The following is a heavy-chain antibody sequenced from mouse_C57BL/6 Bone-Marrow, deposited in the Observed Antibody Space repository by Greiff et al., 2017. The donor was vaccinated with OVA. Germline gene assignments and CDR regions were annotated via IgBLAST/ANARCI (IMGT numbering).Heavy chain of an antibody. J-gene: IGHJ1*03. CDR3: ARDPTTTVPRYWYFDV. Sequence: EVHLVESGGGLVKPGGSLKLSCAASGFTFSSYAMSWVRQTPEKRLEWVATISDGGSYTYYPDNVKGRFTISRDNAKNNLYLQMSHLKSEDTAMYYCARDPTTTVPRYWYFDVWGTGTTVTVSS. D-gene: IGHD1-1*01. CDR2: ISDGGSYT. CDR1: GFTFSSYA. V-gene: IGHV5-4*01.